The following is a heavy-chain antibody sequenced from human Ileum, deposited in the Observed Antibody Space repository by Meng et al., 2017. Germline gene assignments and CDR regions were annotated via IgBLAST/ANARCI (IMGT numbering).Heavy chain of an antibody. D-gene: IGHD3-16*01. J-gene: IGHJ4*02. Sequence: QVQSGQSGAEMKTPGASMKVPCKASGYTFTTNDINRVRQAPGQGLEWMGWVSPSSGNTHYAQKFQGRVTMTRDISISTVYMELTSLKSDDTAVYYCARGVGDLGDYWGQGTLVTVSS. CDR1: GYTFTTND. CDR3: ARGVGDLGDY. CDR2: VSPSSGNT. V-gene: IGHV1-8*01.